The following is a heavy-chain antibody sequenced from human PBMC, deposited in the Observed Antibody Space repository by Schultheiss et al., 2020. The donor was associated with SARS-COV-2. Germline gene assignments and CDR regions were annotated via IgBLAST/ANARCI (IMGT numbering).Heavy chain of an antibody. D-gene: IGHD6-19*01. CDR2: ISSSGSTI. Sequence: GGSLRLSCAASGFTFSDYYMSWIRQAPGKGLEWVSYISSSGSTIYYADSVKGRFTISRDNAKNSLYLQMNSLRAEDTAVYYCARDKWAVAGTWYYYYGMDVWGQGTTVTVSS. CDR1: GFTFSDYY. V-gene: IGHV3-11*01. CDR3: ARDKWAVAGTWYYYYGMDV. J-gene: IGHJ6*02.